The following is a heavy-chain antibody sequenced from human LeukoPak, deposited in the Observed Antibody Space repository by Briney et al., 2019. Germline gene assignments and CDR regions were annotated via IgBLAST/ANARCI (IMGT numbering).Heavy chain of an antibody. J-gene: IGHJ4*02. CDR3: ARSPYYYDSSGYWVYYFDY. CDR1: GGSISSYY. CDR2: IYYSGST. V-gene: IGHV4-59*01. D-gene: IGHD3-22*01. Sequence: SETLSLTCTVSGGSISSYYWSWIRQPPGKGLEWIGYIYYSGSTNYNPSFKSRVTISVDTSKNQFSLKLSSVTAADTAVYYCARSPYYYDSSGYWVYYFDYWGQGTLVTVSS.